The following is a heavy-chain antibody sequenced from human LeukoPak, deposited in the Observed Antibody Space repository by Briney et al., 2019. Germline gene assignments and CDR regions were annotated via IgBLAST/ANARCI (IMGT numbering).Heavy chain of an antibody. J-gene: IGHJ5*02. CDR3: ARDRGIAVAGTGWFDP. CDR2: INHSGST. V-gene: IGHV4-34*01. D-gene: IGHD6-19*01. Sequence: SETLSLTCAVYGGSFSGYYWSWIRQPPGKGLEWIGEINHSGSTNCNPSLKSRATISVDTSKNQLSLKLSSVTAADTAVYYCARDRGIAVAGTGWFDPWGQGTLVTVSS. CDR1: GGSFSGYY.